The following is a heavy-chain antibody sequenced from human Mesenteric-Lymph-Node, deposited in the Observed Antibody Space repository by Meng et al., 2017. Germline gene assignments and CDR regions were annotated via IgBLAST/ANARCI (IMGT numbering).Heavy chain of an antibody. D-gene: IGHD6-19*01. Sequence: GAGRVKHGGTLSLICAASCGSISSSNWWSWVRQPPGKGLEWIGEIYHSGSTNYNPSLKSRVTISVDKSKNQFSLKLSSVTAADTAVYYCARDRISGWANKYYWYFDLWGRGTLVTVSS. J-gene: IGHJ2*01. CDR1: CGSISSSNW. CDR3: ARDRISGWANKYYWYFDL. V-gene: IGHV4-4*02. CDR2: IYHSGST.